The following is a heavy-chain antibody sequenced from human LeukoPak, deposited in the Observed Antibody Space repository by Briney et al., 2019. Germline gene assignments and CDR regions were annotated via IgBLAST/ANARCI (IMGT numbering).Heavy chain of an antibody. CDR3: AKDRRSSGWYYYYGMDV. V-gene: IGHV3-23*01. Sequence: GGSLRLSCAASGFTFSSYAMSWVRQAPGKGLEWVSAISGSGGSTYYADSVKGRFTISRDNSKNTLYLQMNSLRAEDTALYYCAKDRRSSGWYYYYGMDVWGQGTTVTVSS. D-gene: IGHD6-19*01. CDR2: ISGSGGST. J-gene: IGHJ6*02. CDR1: GFTFSSYA.